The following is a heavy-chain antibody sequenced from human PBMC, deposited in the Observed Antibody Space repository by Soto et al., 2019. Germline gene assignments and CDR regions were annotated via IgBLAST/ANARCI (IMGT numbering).Heavy chain of an antibody. CDR2: ISGDNGNT. CDR3: ATGLLVYCSGGSCYSDS. CDR1: AYTFTNYA. J-gene: IGHJ4*02. D-gene: IGHD2-15*01. Sequence: QGQLVQSGAEVKKPGASVRVSCQTSAYTFTNYAVSWVRQAPGQGLEWMGWISGDNGNTIYAQKFQGRVTMTTDTSTRKAYMELRSLRSDDTAVYYCATGLLVYCSGGSCYSDSWGQGTLVTVSS. V-gene: IGHV1-18*01.